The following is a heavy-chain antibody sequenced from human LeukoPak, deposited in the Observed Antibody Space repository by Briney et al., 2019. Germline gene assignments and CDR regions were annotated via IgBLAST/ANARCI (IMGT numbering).Heavy chain of an antibody. CDR1: GYTFTSYG. V-gene: IGHV1-18*01. D-gene: IGHD4-17*01. CDR2: ISAYNGNT. CDR3: ASTLTTVTTADAFDI. J-gene: IGHJ3*02. Sequence: ASVKVSCKASGYTFTSYGISWVRQAPGQGLEWMGWISAYNGNTNYAQKLQGRVTMTTDTSTSTAYMELRSLRSDDTAVYYCASTLTTVTTADAFDIWGQGTMVTVSS.